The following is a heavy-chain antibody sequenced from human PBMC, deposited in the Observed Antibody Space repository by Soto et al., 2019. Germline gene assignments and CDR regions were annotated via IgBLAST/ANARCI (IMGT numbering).Heavy chain of an antibody. CDR3: ARVAVEMATIHVFDY. V-gene: IGHV3-30-3*01. CDR1: GFTFSSYA. CDR2: ISYDGSNK. D-gene: IGHD5-12*01. J-gene: IGHJ4*02. Sequence: QVQLVESGGGVVQPGRSLRLSCAASGFTFSSYAMHWVHQAPGKGLEWVAVISYDGSNKYYADSVKGRFTISRDNSKNTLYLQMNCLRAEDTAVYYCARVAVEMATIHVFDYWGQGTLVTVSS.